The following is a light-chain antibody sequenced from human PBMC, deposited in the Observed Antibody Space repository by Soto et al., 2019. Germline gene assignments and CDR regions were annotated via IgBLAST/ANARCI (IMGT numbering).Light chain of an antibody. Sequence: IVLTQSPGTLSFSPGEGATLSCRASQSVSSYLAWYQQKPGQAPRLLIYDASNKATGIPVRFSGSGSGTDFTLTISSLVPEDFAVYYCQQRSNWPSITFGQGTRLKIK. CDR3: QQRSNWPSIT. J-gene: IGKJ5*01. V-gene: IGKV3-11*01. CDR1: QSVSSY. CDR2: DAS.